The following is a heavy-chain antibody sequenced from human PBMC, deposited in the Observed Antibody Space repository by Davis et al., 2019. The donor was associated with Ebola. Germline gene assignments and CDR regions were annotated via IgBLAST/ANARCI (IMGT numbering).Heavy chain of an antibody. CDR2: ISSSSSYM. V-gene: IGHV3-21*01. CDR3: ARDLYLGSWNYYGMDV. CDR1: GFTFSSYG. D-gene: IGHD2-2*02. J-gene: IGHJ6*02. Sequence: GESLKISCAASGFTFSSYGMHWVRQAPGKGLEWVSSISSSSSYMYYADSVKGRFTISRDNAKNSLYLQMNSLRAEDTAVYYCARDLYLGSWNYYGMDVWGHGTTVTVSS.